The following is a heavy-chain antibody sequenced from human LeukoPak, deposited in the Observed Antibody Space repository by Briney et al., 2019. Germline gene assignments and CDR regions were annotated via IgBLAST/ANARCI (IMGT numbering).Heavy chain of an antibody. V-gene: IGHV4-30-4*01. CDR3: ARRYRSGNYYRDDS. CDR1: GGSISSDDYH. CDR2: IYYSGST. D-gene: IGHD3-10*01. J-gene: IGHJ5*01. Sequence: SETLSLTCTVSGGSISSDDYHWSWIRQPPGKGLEWIGYIYYSGSTYYNPSLMGRVTISVDTSKNEFSLKVTSVTAADTAVYYCARRYRSGNYYRDDSWGQGTLVTVSS.